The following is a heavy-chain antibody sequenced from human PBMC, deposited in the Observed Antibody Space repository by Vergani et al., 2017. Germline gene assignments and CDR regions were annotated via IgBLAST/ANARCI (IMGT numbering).Heavy chain of an antibody. J-gene: IGHJ3*01. Sequence: QVRLQESGPGLVKPSETLSLTCSVSGGSMSGYYWSWIRQPPGKGLEWIGRIYTSGATNYNPSLRSRAIMSVDASKKQFSLKLTSVTAADTAVYYCARDGGEYDKDALDVWGQGTKVTVTS. D-gene: IGHD2-21*01. CDR1: GGSMSGYY. V-gene: IGHV4-4*07. CDR3: ARDGGEYDKDALDV. CDR2: IYTSGAT.